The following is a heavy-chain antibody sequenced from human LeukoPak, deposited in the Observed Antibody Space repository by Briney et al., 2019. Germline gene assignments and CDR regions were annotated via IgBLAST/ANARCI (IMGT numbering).Heavy chain of an antibody. CDR2: IYYSGST. J-gene: IGHJ4*02. CDR3: ARAYGSGSYYVFDY. V-gene: IGHV4-59*01. CDR1: GGSISSYY. Sequence: SETLSLTCTGSGGSISSYYWSWIRQPPGKGLEGIGYIYYSGSTNYNPSLKSRVTISVDTSKNQFSLKLSSVTAADTAVYYCARAYGSGSYYVFDYWGQGTLVTVSS. D-gene: IGHD3-10*01.